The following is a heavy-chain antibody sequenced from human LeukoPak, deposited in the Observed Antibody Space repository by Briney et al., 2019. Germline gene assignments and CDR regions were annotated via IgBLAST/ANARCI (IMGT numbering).Heavy chain of an antibody. D-gene: IGHD7-27*01. CDR1: GGSISSYY. J-gene: IGHJ4*02. CDR2: IYYSGST. CDR3: ARELGNWGLGY. V-gene: IGHV4-59*12. Sequence: PSETLSLTCTVSGGSISSYYWSWIRQPPGKGLEWIGYIYYSGSTNYNPSLKSRVTISVDRSKNQFSLKLSSVTAADTAVYYCARELGNWGLGYWGQGTLVTVSS.